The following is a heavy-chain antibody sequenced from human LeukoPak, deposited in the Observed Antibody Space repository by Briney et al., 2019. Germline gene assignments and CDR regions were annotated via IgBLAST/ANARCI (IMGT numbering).Heavy chain of an antibody. CDR2: ISGSGGST. V-gene: IGHV3-23*01. J-gene: IGHJ4*02. CDR3: AKDLGYTWGDCFDY. Sequence: PGGSLRLSCVVSGFTFSSYAMSWVRQAPGKGLEWVSGISGSGGSTYYADSVKGRFTISRDNAKNSLYLQMNSLRAEDTAVYYCAKDLGYTWGDCFDYWGQGTLVTVSS. CDR1: GFTFSSYA. D-gene: IGHD3-16*02.